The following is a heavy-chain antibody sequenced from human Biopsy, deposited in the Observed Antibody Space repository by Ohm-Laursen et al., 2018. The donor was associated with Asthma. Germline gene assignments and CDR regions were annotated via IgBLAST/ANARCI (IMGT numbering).Heavy chain of an antibody. D-gene: IGHD1-7*01. CDR3: AREGITGTTAWFDP. V-gene: IGHV1-2*06. CDR1: GDTFSSYT. Sequence: SVKVSCKASGDTFSSYTISWVRQAPGQGLEWMGRINPNSGGTNYAQKFQGRVTMTRDTSISTAYMELSRLRSDDTAVYYCAREGITGTTAWFDPWGQGTLVTVSS. J-gene: IGHJ5*02. CDR2: INPNSGGT.